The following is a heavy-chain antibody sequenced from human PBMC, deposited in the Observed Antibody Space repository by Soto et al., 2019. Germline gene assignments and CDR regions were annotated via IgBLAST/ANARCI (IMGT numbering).Heavy chain of an antibody. Sequence: QVQLQESGPGLVKPSETLSLTCTVSGGSVSSGSYYWSWIRQPPGKGLEWIGYIYYSGSTNYNPSLQSXXTXSXXTSKNQFSLKLSSVTAADTAVYYCAGRRGGYPTDIWGQGTMVTVSS. CDR2: IYYSGST. J-gene: IGHJ3*02. CDR3: AGRRGGYPTDI. V-gene: IGHV4-61*01. CDR1: GGSVSSGSYY. D-gene: IGHD2-15*01.